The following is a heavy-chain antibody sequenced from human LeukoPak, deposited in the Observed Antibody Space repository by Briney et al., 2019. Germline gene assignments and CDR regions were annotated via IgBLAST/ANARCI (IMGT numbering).Heavy chain of an antibody. CDR1: GFTFSSYA. J-gene: IGHJ4*02. CDR3: AKGEVVGLYYFDY. CDR2: ISGSAYST. V-gene: IGHV3-23*01. D-gene: IGHD1-26*01. Sequence: GGSLRLSCAASGFTFSSYAMSWVRQAPGKGLEWVSGISGSAYSTYYADSVQGRFTISRDNSKNTLYLQMNSLRAEDTAVYYCAKGEVVGLYYFDYWGQGTLVTVSS.